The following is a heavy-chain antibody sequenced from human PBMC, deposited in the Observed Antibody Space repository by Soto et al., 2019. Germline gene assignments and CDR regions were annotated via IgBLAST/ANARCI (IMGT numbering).Heavy chain of an antibody. J-gene: IGHJ3*02. CDR2: ISYDGSNK. CDR3: ARVFPHPNIVVVVAATPGAFDI. CDR1: GFTFSSYA. Sequence: GESLRLSCAASGFTFSSYAMHWVRQAPGKGLEWVAVISYDGSNKYYADSVKGRFTISRDNSKNTLYLQMNSLRAEDTAVYYCARVFPHPNIVVVVAATPGAFDIWGQGTMVTV. V-gene: IGHV3-30-3*01. D-gene: IGHD2-15*01.